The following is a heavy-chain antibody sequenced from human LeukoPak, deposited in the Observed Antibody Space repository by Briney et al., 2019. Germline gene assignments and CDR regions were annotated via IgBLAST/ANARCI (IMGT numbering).Heavy chain of an antibody. Sequence: ASVKVSCKASGSTFNNYAIIWVRQAPGQGLEWMGGIIPISDITNYAQKFQGRVTITADKSTTTVYMELSSLRSEDTAVYYCATQRRIFGVVRVYYFDYWGQGTLVTVSS. CDR1: GSTFNNYA. CDR2: IIPISDIT. CDR3: ATQRRIFGVVRVYYFDY. J-gene: IGHJ4*02. D-gene: IGHD3-3*01. V-gene: IGHV1-69*10.